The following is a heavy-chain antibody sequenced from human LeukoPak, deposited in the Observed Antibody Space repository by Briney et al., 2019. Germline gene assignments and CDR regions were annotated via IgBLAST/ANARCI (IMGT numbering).Heavy chain of an antibody. V-gene: IGHV3-23*01. CDR1: GFTFSSFA. Sequence: PGGSLRLSCEASGFTFSSFAMGWVRQAPGKGLEWVSTIRSSGDTTYYADSVKGRFTISRDNSKNTLYLQMNSLRAEDTAVYYCAKRVQHYYGMDVWGQGTTVTVSS. CDR3: AKRVQHYYGMDV. J-gene: IGHJ6*02. CDR2: IRSSGDTT. D-gene: IGHD4/OR15-4a*01.